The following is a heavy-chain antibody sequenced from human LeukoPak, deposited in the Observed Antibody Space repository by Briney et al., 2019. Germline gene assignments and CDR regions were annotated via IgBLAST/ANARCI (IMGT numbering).Heavy chain of an antibody. CDR2: ISSSSSYI. V-gene: IGHV3-21*04. CDR1: GFTFSSYS. CDR3: AKDGPDYDFWSGYCDY. J-gene: IGHJ4*02. Sequence: PGGSLRLSCAASGFTFSSYSMNWVRQAPGKGLEWVSSISSSSSYIYYADSVKGRFTISRDNSKNTLYLQMNSLRAEDTAVYYCAKDGPDYDFWSGYCDYWGQGTLVTVSS. D-gene: IGHD3-3*01.